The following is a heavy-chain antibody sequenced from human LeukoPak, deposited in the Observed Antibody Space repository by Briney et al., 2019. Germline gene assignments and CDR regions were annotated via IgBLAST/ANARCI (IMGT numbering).Heavy chain of an antibody. Sequence: GGSLRLSCVVSGFTVSSNYMTWVRQAPGKGLEWVSAISGSGGSTYYADSVKGRFTISRDNSKSTLYLQMNSLRAEDTAVYYCAKDPRGSSWYDYWGQGTLVTVSS. D-gene: IGHD6-13*01. J-gene: IGHJ4*02. CDR1: GFTVSSNY. CDR3: AKDPRGSSWYDY. CDR2: ISGSGGST. V-gene: IGHV3-23*01.